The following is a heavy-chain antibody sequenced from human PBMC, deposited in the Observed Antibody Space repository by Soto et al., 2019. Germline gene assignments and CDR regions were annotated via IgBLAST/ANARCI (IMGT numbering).Heavy chain of an antibody. CDR3: ARDRYCTNGVCGYMDV. Sequence: ASVKVSCKASGYTFTSYAMHWVRQAPGQRLEWMGWINAGNGNTKYSQKFQGRVTITRDTSASTAYMELSSLRSEDTAVYYCARDRYCTNGVCGYMDVWGKGTTVTV. D-gene: IGHD2-8*01. CDR2: INAGNGNT. J-gene: IGHJ6*03. CDR1: GYTFTSYA. V-gene: IGHV1-3*01.